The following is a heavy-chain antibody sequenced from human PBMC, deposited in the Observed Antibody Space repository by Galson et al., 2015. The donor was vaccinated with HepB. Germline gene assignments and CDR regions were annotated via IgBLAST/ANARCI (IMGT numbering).Heavy chain of an antibody. D-gene: IGHD6-19*01. J-gene: IGHJ3*02. CDR2: INAGNGNT. Sequence: CKASGYTFTSYAMHWVRQAPGQRLEWMGWINAGNGNTKYSQKFQGRVTITRDTSASTAYMELSSLRSEDTAVYYCARPLRGAVAGTVGSAFDIWGQGTMVTVSS. V-gene: IGHV1-3*01. CDR1: GYTFTSYA. CDR3: ARPLRGAVAGTVGSAFDI.